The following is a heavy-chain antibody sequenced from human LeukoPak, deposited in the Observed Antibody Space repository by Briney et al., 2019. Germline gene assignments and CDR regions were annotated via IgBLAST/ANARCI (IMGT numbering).Heavy chain of an antibody. V-gene: IGHV3-7*03. CDR1: GFTFSSYW. D-gene: IGHD1-26*01. CDR3: AKAPYSGSYSTHNDY. Sequence: GGSLRLSCAASGFTFSSYWMSWVRQAPGKGLEWVANIKQDGSEKYYVDSVKGRFTISRDNSKNTLYLQMNSLRAEDTAVYYCAKAPYSGSYSTHNDYWGQGTLVTVSS. J-gene: IGHJ4*02. CDR2: IKQDGSEK.